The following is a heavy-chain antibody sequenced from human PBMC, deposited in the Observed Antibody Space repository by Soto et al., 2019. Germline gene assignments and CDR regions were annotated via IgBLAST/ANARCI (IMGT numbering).Heavy chain of an antibody. Sequence: QVQLVQYGAEVKNPGASVKVSCKTSSYTFTKYGVGWVRQAPGQGLEWMGWISGSSGNANYAEKVQARITLTTDTSTSTAYIELRSLRSDDTAVYYCAREMAGLGGEYDYWGQGTLVTVSS. CDR3: AREMAGLGGEYDY. J-gene: IGHJ4*02. V-gene: IGHV1-18*01. CDR1: SYTFTKYG. CDR2: ISGSSGNA. D-gene: IGHD3-16*01.